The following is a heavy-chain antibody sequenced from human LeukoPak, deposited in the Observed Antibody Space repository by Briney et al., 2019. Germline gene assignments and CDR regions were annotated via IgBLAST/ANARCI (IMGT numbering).Heavy chain of an antibody. D-gene: IGHD6-6*01. V-gene: IGHV4-38-2*02. Sequence: SETLSLTCTVSGYSISSGYYWGWIRQPPGKGLEWIGSIYHSGSTYYNPPLKSRVTISVDTSKNQFSLRLSSVTAADTAVYYCARDWGVSARPGYMDVWGKGTTVTVSS. J-gene: IGHJ6*03. CDR1: GYSISSGYY. CDR3: ARDWGVSARPGYMDV. CDR2: IYHSGST.